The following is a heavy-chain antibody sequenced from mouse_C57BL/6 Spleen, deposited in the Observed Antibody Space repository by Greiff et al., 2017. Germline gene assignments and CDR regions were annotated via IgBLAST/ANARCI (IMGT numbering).Heavy chain of an antibody. D-gene: IGHD1-1*01. J-gene: IGHJ1*03. CDR2: ISSGSSTI. V-gene: IGHV5-17*01. Sequence: EVKLEESGGGLVKPGGSLKLSCAASGFTFSDYGMHWVRQAPEKGLEWVAYISSGSSTIYYADTVKGRFTISRDNAKNTLFLQMTSLRSEDTAMYYCVLGGLITTVVDWYFDVWGTGTTVTVSS. CDR3: VLGGLITTVVDWYFDV. CDR1: GFTFSDYG.